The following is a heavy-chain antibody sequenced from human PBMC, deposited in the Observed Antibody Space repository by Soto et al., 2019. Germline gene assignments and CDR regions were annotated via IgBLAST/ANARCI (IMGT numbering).Heavy chain of an antibody. Sequence: SLRLSCAASGFTFSSYAMHWVRQAPGKGLEWVAVISYDGSNKYYADSVKGRFTISRDNSKNTLYLQMNSLRVEDTAVYYCARGPSSLTRFDYWGQGTLVTVSS. J-gene: IGHJ4*02. D-gene: IGHD2-2*01. CDR2: ISYDGSNK. V-gene: IGHV3-30-3*01. CDR1: GFTFSSYA. CDR3: ARGPSSLTRFDY.